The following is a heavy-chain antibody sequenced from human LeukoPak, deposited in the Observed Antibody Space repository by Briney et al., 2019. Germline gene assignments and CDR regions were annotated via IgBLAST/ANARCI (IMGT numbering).Heavy chain of an antibody. Sequence: GGSLRLSCAASGFTFSSYSMNWVRQAPGKGLEWVSSISSSSSYIYYADSVKGRFTISRDNAKNSLYLQMNSLRAEDTAVYYCATPTIFGVVSPFEYWGQGTLVTVSS. V-gene: IGHV3-21*01. CDR1: GFTFSSYS. J-gene: IGHJ4*02. D-gene: IGHD3-3*01. CDR2: ISSSSSYI. CDR3: ATPTIFGVVSPFEY.